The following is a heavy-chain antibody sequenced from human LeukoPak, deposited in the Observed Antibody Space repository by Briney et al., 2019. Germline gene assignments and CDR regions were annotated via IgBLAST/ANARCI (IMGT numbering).Heavy chain of an antibody. CDR1: GFTFSSYA. J-gene: IGHJ4*02. CDR2: ISSNGGST. CDR3: AREYCSGGSCYFDY. V-gene: IGHV3-64*01. D-gene: IGHD2-15*01. Sequence: GGSLRLSCAASGFTFSSYAMHWVRQAPGKGLEYVSAISSNGGSTYYANSVKGRFTISRDNSKNTLYLQMGSLRAEDMAVYCCAREYCSGGSCYFDYWGQGTLVTVSS.